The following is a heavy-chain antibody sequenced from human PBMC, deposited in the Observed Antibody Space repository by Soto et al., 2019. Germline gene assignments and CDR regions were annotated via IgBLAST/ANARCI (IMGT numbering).Heavy chain of an antibody. CDR3: ARGLPTRSNHRGTPYNWLDP. D-gene: IGHD4-4*01. V-gene: IGHV1-18*04. CDR1: GYTFTSYG. CDR2: ISAYNGNT. Sequence: ASVKVSCKASGYTFTSYGISWVRQAPGQGLEWMGWISAYNGNTNYAQKLQGRVTMTTDTSTSTAYMELRSLRSDDTAVYYCARGLPTRSNHRGTPYNWLDPCGQGTMLTVYS. J-gene: IGHJ5*02.